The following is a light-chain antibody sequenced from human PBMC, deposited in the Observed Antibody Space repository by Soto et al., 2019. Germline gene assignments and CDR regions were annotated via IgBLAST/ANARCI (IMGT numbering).Light chain of an antibody. Sequence: QSVLTQPASVSGSPGQSITISCSGTSSDVGRHNAVSWYQQHPGKVPQLMIYNVNIRPSGISDRFSASKSGNMASLTISGLQAEDEADYHCSSYRVGGSYVFGTGTKVTVL. J-gene: IGLJ1*01. CDR1: SSDVGRHNA. CDR3: SSYRVGGSYV. CDR2: NVN. V-gene: IGLV2-14*03.